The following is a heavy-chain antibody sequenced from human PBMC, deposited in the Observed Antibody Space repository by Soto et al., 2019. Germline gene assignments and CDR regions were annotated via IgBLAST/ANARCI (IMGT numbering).Heavy chain of an antibody. J-gene: IGHJ4*02. CDR1: GGSISSYY. D-gene: IGHD3-16*02. CDR2: IYYSGST. Sequence: SETLSLTCTVSGGSISSYYWSWIRQPPGKGLEWIGYIYYSGSTNYNPSLKSRVTISVDTSKNQFSLKLSSVTAADTAVYYCARQSPVWGSYRNGYYFDYWGQGTLVTVSS. V-gene: IGHV4-59*01. CDR3: ARQSPVWGSYRNGYYFDY.